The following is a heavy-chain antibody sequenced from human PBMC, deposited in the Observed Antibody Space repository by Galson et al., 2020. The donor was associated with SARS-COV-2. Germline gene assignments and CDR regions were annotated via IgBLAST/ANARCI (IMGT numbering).Heavy chain of an antibody. J-gene: IGHJ2*01. V-gene: IGHV4-59*01. D-gene: IGHD6-19*01. CDR1: GASISSYY. CDR2: IYYSGST. Sequence: SETLSLTCTVSGASISSYYWSWIRQPPGKGLEWIGYIYYSGSTNYNPSLKSRVTISADTSKNQFSLKLNSVTAADTAVYYCARKNDSGWPHWYFDLWGRGTLVTVSS. CDR3: ARKNDSGWPHWYFDL.